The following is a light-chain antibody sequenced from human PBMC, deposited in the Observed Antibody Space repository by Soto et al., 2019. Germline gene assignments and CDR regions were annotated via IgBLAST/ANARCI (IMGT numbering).Light chain of an antibody. CDR2: KAS. CDR3: QQYNSYWT. Sequence: DIQMTQSPSTLSASVGDRVTITCRASQSISSWLAWYQQKPGKAPKLLIYKASSSESGVPSRFSGSGSGTEFTLNISSLQPDDFATYYCQQYNSYWTFGQGTKVEIK. J-gene: IGKJ1*01. V-gene: IGKV1-5*03. CDR1: QSISSW.